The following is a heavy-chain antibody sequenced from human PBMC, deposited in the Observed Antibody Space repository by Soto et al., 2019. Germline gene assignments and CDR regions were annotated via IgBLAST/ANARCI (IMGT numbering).Heavy chain of an antibody. J-gene: IGHJ5*02. Sequence: SKTRSLTCTVSGGSISSSSDYWGWMRQPAGKGLEWIGSIYYSGSTYYNPSLKSRVTISVDTSKNQFSLKLSSVTAADTAVYYCARQTPKDTSAYYSLNGFDPWGQGTLVT. CDR3: ARQTPKDTSAYYSLNGFDP. D-gene: IGHD3-22*01. V-gene: IGHV4-39*01. CDR2: IYYSGST. CDR1: GGSISSSSDY.